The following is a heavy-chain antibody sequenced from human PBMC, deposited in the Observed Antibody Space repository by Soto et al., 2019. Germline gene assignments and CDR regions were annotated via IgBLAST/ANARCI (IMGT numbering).Heavy chain of an antibody. CDR1: GDSVTSGGFF. D-gene: IGHD4-4*01. CDR3: ARGNRPLSNHPLFDY. V-gene: IGHV4-31*02. Sequence: PSETLSLTCTVSGDSVTSGGFFWIWVRQHPGKVLEWIGHILDSGSSYPSPSLKSRLTLSVDTSKNQFSLTLTSVLAADTAVYYCARGNRPLSNHPLFDYWGQGILVTVSS. CDR2: ILDSGSS. J-gene: IGHJ4*02.